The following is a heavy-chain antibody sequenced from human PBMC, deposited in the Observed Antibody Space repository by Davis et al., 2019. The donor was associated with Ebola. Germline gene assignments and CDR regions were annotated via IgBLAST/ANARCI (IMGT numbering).Heavy chain of an antibody. CDR1: GFTFSSYG. CDR3: ARDFPDGGSGHMDV. V-gene: IGHV3-30*02. Sequence: PGGSLRLSCAASGFTFSSYGMHWVRQAPGKGLEWVAFIRYDGSNKYYADSVKGRFTISRDNSKNTLYLQMNSLRAEDTAVYYCARDFPDGGSGHMDVWGKGTTVTVSS. CDR2: IRYDGSNK. J-gene: IGHJ6*04. D-gene: IGHD3-10*01.